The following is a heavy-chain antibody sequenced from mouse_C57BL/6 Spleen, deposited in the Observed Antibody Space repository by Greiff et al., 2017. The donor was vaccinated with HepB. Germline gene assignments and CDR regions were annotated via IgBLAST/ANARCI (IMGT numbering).Heavy chain of an antibody. CDR3: AREELLYYDYVY. V-gene: IGHV1-80*01. CDR2: IYPGDGDT. CDR1: GYAFSSYW. D-gene: IGHD2-4*01. J-gene: IGHJ2*01. Sequence: QVQLQQSGAELVKPGASVKISCKASGYAFSSYWMNWVKQRPGKGLEWIGQIYPGDGDTNYNGKFKGKATLTADKSSSTAYMQLSSLTSEDSAVYFCAREELLYYDYVYWGQGTTLTVSS.